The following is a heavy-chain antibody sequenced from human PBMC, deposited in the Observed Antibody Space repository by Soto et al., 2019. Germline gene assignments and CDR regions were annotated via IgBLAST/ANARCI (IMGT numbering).Heavy chain of an antibody. V-gene: IGHV5-10-1*01. J-gene: IGHJ5*02. D-gene: IGHD2-2*01. CDR1: GYSFTSYW. Sequence: GESLKISCKGSGYSFTSYWISWVRQMPGKGREGMGRIDPSDCYTNYSPSFQGHVTISADKSISTAYLQWSSLKASDTAMYYCAIALTAAMSGRTVNGFDPWGQGTLVTVSS. CDR3: AIALTAAMSGRTVNGFDP. CDR2: IDPSDCYT.